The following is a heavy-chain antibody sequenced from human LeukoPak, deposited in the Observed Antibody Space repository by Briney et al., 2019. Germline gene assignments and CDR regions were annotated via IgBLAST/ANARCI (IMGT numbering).Heavy chain of an antibody. Sequence: PGSSLTLSCAASGFTFSHYTMHWVRQAPGKGLEWVAIIWYDGSEKYYADSVKGRFTVSRDNAKDSLYLQMNSLRDEDTAVYYCARDLISGDYTFDYWGQGALVTVSS. CDR3: ARDLISGDYTFDY. V-gene: IGHV3-33*01. D-gene: IGHD4-11*01. CDR1: GFTFSHYT. CDR2: IWYDGSEK. J-gene: IGHJ4*02.